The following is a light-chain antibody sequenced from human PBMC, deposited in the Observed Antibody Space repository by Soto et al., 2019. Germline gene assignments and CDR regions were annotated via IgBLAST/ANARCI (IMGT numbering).Light chain of an antibody. CDR2: GAS. CDR1: QSVSNSY. Sequence: EIVLTQSPGTLSLSPGERATLSCMASQSVSNSYLAWHQQKPGQAPRLLIYGASSRATGIPDRFSGSGSGTDFTLTISRLEPEDFAMYYCQQYGNSPRTFGQGTKLEIK. CDR3: QQYGNSPRT. V-gene: IGKV3-20*01. J-gene: IGKJ1*01.